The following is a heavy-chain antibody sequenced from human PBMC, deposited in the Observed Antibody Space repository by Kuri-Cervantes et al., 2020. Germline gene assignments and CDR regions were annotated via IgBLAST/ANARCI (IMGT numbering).Heavy chain of an antibody. CDR1: GLTFSSYW. V-gene: IGHV3-7*01. CDR3: ATYRGGGIGYYRLDY. J-gene: IGHJ4*02. D-gene: IGHD3-22*01. Sequence: GESLKISCVVSGLTFSSYWMTWVRQAPGKGLEWVASIKQDGSEKFYVDSVKGRFTISRDNPKNSLYLQMNSLRAEDTAVYYCATYRGGGIGYYRLDYWGQGTLVTVSS. CDR2: IKQDGSEK.